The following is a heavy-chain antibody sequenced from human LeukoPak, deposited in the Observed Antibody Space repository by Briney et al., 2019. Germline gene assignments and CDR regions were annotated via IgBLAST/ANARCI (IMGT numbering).Heavy chain of an antibody. D-gene: IGHD4-17*01. J-gene: IGHJ4*02. CDR1: GFTFSSYA. Sequence: PGGSLRLSCAASGFTFSSYAIHWVRQALGKGLEWVAVISYDGSNKYYADSVKGRFTISRDSSKNTLYLQMNSLRAEDTAVYYCARETGSAVGSTDFDYWGQGTLVTVSS. V-gene: IGHV3-30-3*01. CDR2: ISYDGSNK. CDR3: ARETGSAVGSTDFDY.